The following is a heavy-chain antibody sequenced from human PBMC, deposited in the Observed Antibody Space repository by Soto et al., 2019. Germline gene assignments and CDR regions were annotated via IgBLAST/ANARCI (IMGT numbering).Heavy chain of an antibody. Sequence: QVQLVESGGGVIQPGRSLRLSCAASGFTFNGYGMHWVRQAPGKGLEWVAVISYDASNKHYADSVKGRFTISRDNSKITLYLQMNSLRSEDTAVYYCAKDALGFDPWGQGTLVTVSS. CDR3: AKDALGFDP. V-gene: IGHV3-30*18. J-gene: IGHJ5*02. CDR2: ISYDASNK. CDR1: GFTFNGYG.